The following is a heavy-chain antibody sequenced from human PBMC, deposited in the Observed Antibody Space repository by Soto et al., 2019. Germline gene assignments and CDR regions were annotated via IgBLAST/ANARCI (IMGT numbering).Heavy chain of an antibody. Sequence: GESLKISCKGSGYSFTSYWISWVRQMPGKGLEWMGRIDPSDSYTNYSPSFQGHVTISADKSISTAYLQWSSLKASDTAMYYCARRAKGMTTVTSVFDYWGQGPLVTAPQ. D-gene: IGHD4-17*01. V-gene: IGHV5-10-1*01. CDR3: ARRAKGMTTVTSVFDY. CDR2: IDPSDSYT. J-gene: IGHJ4*02. CDR1: GYSFTSYW.